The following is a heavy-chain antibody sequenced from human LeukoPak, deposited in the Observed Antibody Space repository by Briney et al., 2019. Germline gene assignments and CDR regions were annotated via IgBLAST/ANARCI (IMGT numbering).Heavy chain of an antibody. CDR1: GYTFTGYY. Sequence: RRASVKVSCKASGYTFTGYYMHWVRQAPGQGLEWMGWINPNSGGTNYAQKFQGRVTMTRDTSISTAYMELSRLRSDDTAVYYCARGIAVAGNRELDYWGRGTLVTVSS. CDR2: INPNSGGT. CDR3: ARGIAVAGNRELDY. J-gene: IGHJ4*02. D-gene: IGHD6-19*01. V-gene: IGHV1-2*02.